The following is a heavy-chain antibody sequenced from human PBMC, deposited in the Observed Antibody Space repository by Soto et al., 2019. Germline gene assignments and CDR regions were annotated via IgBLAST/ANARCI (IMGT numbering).Heavy chain of an antibody. J-gene: IGHJ4*02. Sequence: SVEVSCKASGGTSAIYAISWGRQAPGQGLEWMGGIIPIFGTANYAQKFQGRVTITADESTSTAYMELSSLISEDTAVYYCARSEGYYDSRGYLELDYWGQGTLLTVSS. V-gene: IGHV1-69*13. CDR1: GGTSAIYA. D-gene: IGHD3-22*01. CDR3: ARSEGYYDSRGYLELDY. CDR2: IIPIFGTA.